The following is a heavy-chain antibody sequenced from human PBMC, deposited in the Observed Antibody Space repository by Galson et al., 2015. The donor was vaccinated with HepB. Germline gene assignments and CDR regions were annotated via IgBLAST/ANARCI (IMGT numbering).Heavy chain of an antibody. J-gene: IGHJ5*02. V-gene: IGHV4-59*01. D-gene: IGHD1-26*01. CDR3: ARLYSGSKGNWFDP. Sequence: TLSLTCTVSGGSISSYYWSWIRQPPGKGLEWIGYIYYSGSTNYNPSPKSRVTISVDTSKNQFSLKLSSVTAADTAVYYCARLYSGSKGNWFDPWGQGTLVTVSS. CDR1: GGSISSYY. CDR2: IYYSGST.